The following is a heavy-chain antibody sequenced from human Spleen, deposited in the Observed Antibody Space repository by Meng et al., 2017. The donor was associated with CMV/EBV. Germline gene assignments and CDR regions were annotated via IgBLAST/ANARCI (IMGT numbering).Heavy chain of an antibody. CDR3: ARGVITGILQGSFDY. CDR2: IYTSGST. Sequence: QVQLQESGPGLVKPSXXLSLTCPVSGGSISSYYWSWIRQPAGKGLEWIGRIYTSGSTNYNPSLKSRVTISVDTSKNQFSLKLSSVTAADTAVYYCARGVITGILQGSFDYWGQGTLVTVSS. V-gene: IGHV4-4*07. CDR1: GGSISSYY. J-gene: IGHJ4*02. D-gene: IGHD1-20*01.